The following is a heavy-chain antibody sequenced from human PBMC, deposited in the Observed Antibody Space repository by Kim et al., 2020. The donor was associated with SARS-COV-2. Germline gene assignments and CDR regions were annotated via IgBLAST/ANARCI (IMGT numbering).Heavy chain of an antibody. V-gene: IGHV4-30-4*01. CDR2: IYYSGST. CDR1: GGSISSGNYY. J-gene: IGHJ6*01. D-gene: IGHD6-19*01. Sequence: SETLSLTCTVSGGSISSGNYYWSWIRQPPGKGLEWIGYIYYSGSTNYNLSLKSRVTISADTSKHQFSLKLSSVAAADTAVCYCARGYSSGWYSYGMDAWGHGATVTVSS. CDR3: ARGYSSGWYSYGMDA.